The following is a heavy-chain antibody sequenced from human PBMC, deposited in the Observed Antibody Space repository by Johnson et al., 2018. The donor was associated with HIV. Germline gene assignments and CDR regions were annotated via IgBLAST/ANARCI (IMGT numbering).Heavy chain of an antibody. CDR3: ARDPFPRFYAFDI. CDR1: GFTVSSNY. J-gene: IGHJ3*02. Sequence: EVQLLESGGALVQPGGSLRLSCAASGFTVSSNYMSWVRQAPGKGLEWVSLIYSGSKTYYTDSVKGRFTISRDNSKNTLYLQMNSLRAEDTAVYYCARDPFPRFYAFDIWGQGTMVTVSS. V-gene: IGHV3-66*01. CDR2: IYSGSKT.